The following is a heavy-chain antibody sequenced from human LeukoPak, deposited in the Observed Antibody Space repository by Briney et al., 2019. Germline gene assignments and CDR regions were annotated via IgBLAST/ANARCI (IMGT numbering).Heavy chain of an antibody. CDR2: ISSSGSTI. V-gene: IGHV3-11*01. D-gene: IGHD5-12*01. CDR3: AGGYSGYDYEGPFDY. CDR1: GFTFSDYY. J-gene: IGHJ4*02. Sequence: GGSLRLSCAASGFTFSDYYMSWIRQAPGKGLEWVSYISSSGSTIYYADSVEGRFTISRDNAKNSLYLQMNSLRAEDTAVYYCAGGYSGYDYEGPFDYWGQGTLVTVSS.